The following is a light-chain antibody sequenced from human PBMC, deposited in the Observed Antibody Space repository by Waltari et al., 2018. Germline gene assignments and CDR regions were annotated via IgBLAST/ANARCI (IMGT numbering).Light chain of an antibody. V-gene: IGLV8-61*01. CDR2: NTN. Sequence: QTVVTQEPAFSVSPGGTVTLTCGLNSGSVSTTYYPSWYQQTPGQAPRTLIYNTNLRASGVPDRFSGSIRGDKAALTITGAQADDECDCYCALYMGRGIRVFGGGTKLTVL. J-gene: IGLJ2*01. CDR1: SGSVSTTYY. CDR3: ALYMGRGIRV.